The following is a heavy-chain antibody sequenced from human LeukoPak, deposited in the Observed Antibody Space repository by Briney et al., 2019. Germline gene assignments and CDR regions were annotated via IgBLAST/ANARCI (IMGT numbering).Heavy chain of an antibody. D-gene: IGHD2-2*01. CDR3: ARQRAPSRAKWFDP. CDR1: GGSISSYY. J-gene: IGHJ5*02. CDR2: IYYSGST. Sequence: PSETLSLTCTVSGGSISSYYWSWIRQPPGKGLEWIGYIYYSGSTNYNPSLKSRVTISVDTSKNQFSLKLSSVTATDTAVYYCARQRAPSRAKWFDPWGQGTLVTVSS. V-gene: IGHV4-59*08.